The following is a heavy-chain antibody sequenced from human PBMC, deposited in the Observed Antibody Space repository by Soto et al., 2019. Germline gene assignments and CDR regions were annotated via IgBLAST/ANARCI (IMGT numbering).Heavy chain of an antibody. D-gene: IGHD4-17*01. CDR1: GFTVDDYA. J-gene: IGHJ4*02. Sequence: GGSLRLSCVASGFTVDDYAMHWVRQAPGKGLEWVSGISANGDNVDYADSVKGRFTVSRDNAKNSLFLQMNSLRPEDTALYYCAKDMKWGGMTTIHYFDSWGQGTQVTVYS. CDR3: AKDMKWGGMTTIHYFDS. CDR2: ISANGDNV. V-gene: IGHV3-9*01.